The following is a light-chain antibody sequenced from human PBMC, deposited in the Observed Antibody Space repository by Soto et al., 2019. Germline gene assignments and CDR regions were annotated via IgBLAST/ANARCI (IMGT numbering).Light chain of an antibody. Sequence: DIQMTQSPSTLSASVGDRVTITCRASQSISTWLAWYQQKPGKAPKLLIYRASNLESGVPFRFSGSGTGTEFTLTISSLQPGDFATYYCQQYNSYGVTFGQGTKLEIK. CDR1: QSISTW. CDR2: RAS. V-gene: IGKV1-5*03. J-gene: IGKJ2*01. CDR3: QQYNSYGVT.